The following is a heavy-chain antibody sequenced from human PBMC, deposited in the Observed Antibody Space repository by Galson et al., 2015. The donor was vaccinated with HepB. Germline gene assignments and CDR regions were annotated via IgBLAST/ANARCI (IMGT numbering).Heavy chain of an antibody. CDR2: INHSGST. J-gene: IGHJ4*02. V-gene: IGHV4-34*01. CDR1: GGPFSGYY. CDR3: ARGPPTVTTVTYAPFDY. D-gene: IGHD4-11*01. Sequence: ETLSLTCAVYGGPFSGYYWSWIRQPPGKGLEWIGEINHSGSTNYNPSLKSRVTISVDTSKNQFSLKLSSVTAADTAVYYCARGPPTVTTVTYAPFDYWGQGTLVTVSS.